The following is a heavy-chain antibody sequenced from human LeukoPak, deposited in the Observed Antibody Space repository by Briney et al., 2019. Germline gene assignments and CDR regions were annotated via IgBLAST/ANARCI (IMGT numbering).Heavy chain of an antibody. CDR3: ARTEPPRLGLRDGYKFDY. Sequence: SETLSLTCTVSGGSISHYYWSWIRQPPGKGLEWIGYIYYSGSTNYNPSLKSRVTISVDTSKNQFSLKLSSVTAADTAVYYCARTEPPRLGLRDGYKFDYWGQGTLVTVSS. D-gene: IGHD5-24*01. J-gene: IGHJ4*02. CDR2: IYYSGST. V-gene: IGHV4-59*08. CDR1: GGSISHYY.